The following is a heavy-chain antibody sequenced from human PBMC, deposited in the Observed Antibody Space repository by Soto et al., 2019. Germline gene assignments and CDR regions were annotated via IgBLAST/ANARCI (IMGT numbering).Heavy chain of an antibody. CDR1: GLTFSSYA. CDR2: ISGSGGST. V-gene: IGHV3-23*01. D-gene: IGHD3-22*01. Sequence: GGSLRLSCAASGLTFSSYAMSWVRQAPGKGLEWVSAISGSGGSTYYADSVKGRFTISRDNSKNTLYLQMNSLRAEDTAVYYCAKDRRYYDSSGPDAFDIWGQGTMVTVSS. J-gene: IGHJ3*02. CDR3: AKDRRYYDSSGPDAFDI.